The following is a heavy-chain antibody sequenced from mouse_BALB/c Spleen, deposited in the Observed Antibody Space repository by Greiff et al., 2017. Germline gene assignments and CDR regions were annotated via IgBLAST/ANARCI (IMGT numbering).Heavy chain of an antibody. D-gene: IGHD1-2*01. J-gene: IGHJ1*01. CDR1: GYTFTSYT. CDR2: INPSSGYT. V-gene: IGHV1-4*01. Sequence: QVHVKQSGAELARPGASVKMSCKASGYTFTSYTMHWVKQRPGQGLEWIGYINPSSGYTNYNQKFKDKATLTADKSSSTAYMQLSSLTSEDSAVYYCARTATDWYFDVWGAGTTVTVSS. CDR3: ARTATDWYFDV.